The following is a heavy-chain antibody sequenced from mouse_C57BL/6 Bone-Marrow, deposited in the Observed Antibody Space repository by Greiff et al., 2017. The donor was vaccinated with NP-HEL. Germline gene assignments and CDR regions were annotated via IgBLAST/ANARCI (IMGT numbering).Heavy chain of an antibody. Sequence: EVQLQQSGPELVKPGDSVKISCKASGYSFTGYFMNWVMQSHGKSLEWIGRINPYNGDTFYNQKFKGKATLTVDKSSSTAHMELRSLTSEDSAVYYCARWGYYRYFDVWGTGTTVTVSS. CDR3: ARWGYYRYFDV. CDR2: INPYNGDT. J-gene: IGHJ1*03. D-gene: IGHD2-12*01. V-gene: IGHV1-20*01. CDR1: GYSFTGYF.